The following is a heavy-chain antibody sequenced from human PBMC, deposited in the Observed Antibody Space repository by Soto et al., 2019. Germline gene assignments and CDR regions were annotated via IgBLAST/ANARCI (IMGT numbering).Heavy chain of an antibody. V-gene: IGHV3-21*01. J-gene: IGHJ4*02. Sequence: GGSLRLSCEASGFTFSHVSMNWVRQVPGKGLEWVASISSGSSDTWYADSVKGRFIISRDNAQNSLFLQMNTLRPEDTAMYYCARGAYWGPGTQVTV. CDR2: ISSGSSDT. CDR3: ARGAY. CDR1: GFTFSHVS.